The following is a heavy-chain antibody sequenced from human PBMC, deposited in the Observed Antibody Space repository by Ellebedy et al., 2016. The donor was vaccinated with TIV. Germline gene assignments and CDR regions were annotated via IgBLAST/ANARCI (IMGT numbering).Heavy chain of an antibody. V-gene: IGHV1-2*04. Sequence: AASVKVSCKASGYTFTDHYTHWVRQAPGQGLEWLGWINPNIGDTNYAQKFQGWVTMTWDTSISTAYMELSRLRSDDTAVYYCARGMGITTVYYYFAMDVWGHGTTVTVSS. CDR3: ARGMGITTVYYYFAMDV. J-gene: IGHJ6*02. D-gene: IGHD3-22*01. CDR2: INPNIGDT. CDR1: GYTFTDHY.